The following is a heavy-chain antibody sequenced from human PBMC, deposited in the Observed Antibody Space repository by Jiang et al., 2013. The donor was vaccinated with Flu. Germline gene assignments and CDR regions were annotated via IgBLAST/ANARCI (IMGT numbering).Heavy chain of an antibody. CDR1: AA. J-gene: IGHJ4*02. Sequence: AAWNWIRQSPSRGLEWLGRTYYRSKWYNDYAVSVKSRITIDPDISKNQFSLHLNSVTPEDSAVYYCARVITTSDLYFDYWGQGTLVTVSS. CDR2: TYYRSKWYN. D-gene: IGHD1/OR15-1a*01. CDR3: ARVITTSDLYFDY. V-gene: IGHV6-1*01.